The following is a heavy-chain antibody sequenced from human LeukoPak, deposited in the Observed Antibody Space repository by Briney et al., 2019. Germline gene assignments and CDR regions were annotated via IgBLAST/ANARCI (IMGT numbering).Heavy chain of an antibody. Sequence: GRSLRLSCAASGFTFSDEYMSWIRQAPGKGLEWVSYISNSGSYTNYADSVKGRFTISRDNAMNSLFLQMNSLRAEDTAVYYCARSRGAGPGAYFDYWGQGTLVTVSS. J-gene: IGHJ4*02. V-gene: IGHV3-11*03. CDR2: ISNSGSYT. D-gene: IGHD6-19*01. CDR3: ARSRGAGPGAYFDY. CDR1: GFTFSDEY.